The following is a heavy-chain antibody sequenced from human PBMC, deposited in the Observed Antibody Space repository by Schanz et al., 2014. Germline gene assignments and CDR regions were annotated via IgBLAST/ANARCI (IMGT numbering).Heavy chain of an antibody. D-gene: IGHD3-3*01. J-gene: IGHJ4*02. Sequence: EVQLVESGGGLVQPGGSLRLSCAASGFIFSNSWMSWVRQAPGKGLEWVANIKQDGSEKYYVDSVKGRFTISRDNAKNSLYLQMNSLRADDTAVYYCARDLLVSHYDFWSGNDYWGQGTLDTVSS. CDR1: GFIFSNSW. CDR2: IKQDGSEK. CDR3: ARDLLVSHYDFWSGNDY. V-gene: IGHV3-7*01.